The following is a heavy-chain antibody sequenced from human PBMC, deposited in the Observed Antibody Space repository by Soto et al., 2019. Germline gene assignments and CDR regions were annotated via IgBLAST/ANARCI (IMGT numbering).Heavy chain of an antibody. CDR2: TYYRSNWYN. J-gene: IGHJ4*02. Sequence: PSQTLSLTCAISGDSVSSNRSGWNWIRQSPSGGLEWLGRTYYRSNWYNDYAVFVKSRIAINPDTSKNQISLQLNSVTPEDTAVYYCARSYTSDWDNTLDNWGQGTLVTVSS. CDR1: GDSVSSNRSG. V-gene: IGHV6-1*01. CDR3: ARSYTSDWDNTLDN. D-gene: IGHD6-19*01.